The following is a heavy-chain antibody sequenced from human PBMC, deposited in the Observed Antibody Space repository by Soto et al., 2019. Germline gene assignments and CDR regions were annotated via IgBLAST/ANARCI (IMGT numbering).Heavy chain of an antibody. CDR2: ISYDGSNK. CDR3: AREWNTAMVDY. V-gene: IGHV3-30*03. Sequence: GGSLRLSCAASGFTFSSYGMHWVRQAPGKGLEWVAVISYDGSNKYYADSVKGRFTISRDNSKNTLYLQMNSLRAEDTAVYYCAREWNTAMVDYWGQGTLVTVSS. J-gene: IGHJ4*02. D-gene: IGHD5-18*01. CDR1: GFTFSSYG.